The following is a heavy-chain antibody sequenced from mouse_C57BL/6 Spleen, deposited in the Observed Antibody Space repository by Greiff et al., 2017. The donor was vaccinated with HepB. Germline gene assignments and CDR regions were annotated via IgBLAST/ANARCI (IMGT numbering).Heavy chain of an antibody. CDR2: ISDGGSYT. J-gene: IGHJ2*01. D-gene: IGHD2-4*01. Sequence: EVQRVESGGGLVKPGGSLKLSCAASGFTFSSYAMSWVRQTPEKRLEWVATISDGGSYTYYPDNVKGRFTISRDNAKNNLYLQMSHLKSEDTAMYYCARDRRLRRYFDYWGQGTTLTVSS. CDR3: ARDRRLRRYFDY. V-gene: IGHV5-4*01. CDR1: GFTFSSYA.